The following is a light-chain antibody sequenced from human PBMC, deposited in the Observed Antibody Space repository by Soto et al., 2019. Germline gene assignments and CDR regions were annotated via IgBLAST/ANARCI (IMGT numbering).Light chain of an antibody. Sequence: EIVLTQSPGTLSFSPGERATLSCRASQSVSSFLAWYQQKPGQAPRLLIYGASSRATGIPDRFSGSGSGTDFTLTISRLEPEDFAVYYCQQYGSSPWTFGQGTKVDI. CDR3: QQYGSSPWT. V-gene: IGKV3-20*01. J-gene: IGKJ1*01. CDR2: GAS. CDR1: QSVSSF.